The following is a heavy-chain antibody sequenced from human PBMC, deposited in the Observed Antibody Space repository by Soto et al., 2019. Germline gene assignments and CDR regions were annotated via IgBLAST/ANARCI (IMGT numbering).Heavy chain of an antibody. Sequence: DVQLLESGGGLGQPEGSLRLSCAASGFTFSSYAMGWVRQGPGKGLEWVAVVSIGGSTHYADSVRGRFTISRDNSKNTLSLQMNSRTAEDTAVYFCAKRRGSGVHFDYWGQGALVTVSS. J-gene: IGHJ4*02. D-gene: IGHD3-10*01. V-gene: IGHV3-23*01. CDR1: GFTFSSYA. CDR2: VSIGGST. CDR3: AKRRGSGVHFDY.